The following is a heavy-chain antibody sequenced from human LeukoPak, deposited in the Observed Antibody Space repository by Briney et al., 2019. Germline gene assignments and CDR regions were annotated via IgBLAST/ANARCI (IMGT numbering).Heavy chain of an antibody. V-gene: IGHV3-21*04. Sequence: PGGSLRLSCAASGFTFSSYSMNWVRQAPGKGLEWVSSISSSSSYIYYADSVKGRFTISRDNAKNSLYLQMNSLRAEDTAVYYCARGSTYYYDSSGYYYVDYFDYWGQGTLVTVSS. CDR1: GFTFSSYS. D-gene: IGHD3-22*01. J-gene: IGHJ4*02. CDR3: ARGSTYYYDSSGYYYVDYFDY. CDR2: ISSSSSYI.